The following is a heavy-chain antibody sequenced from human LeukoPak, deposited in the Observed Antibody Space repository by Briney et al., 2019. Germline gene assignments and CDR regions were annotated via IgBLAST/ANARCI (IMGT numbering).Heavy chain of an antibody. J-gene: IGHJ5*02. CDR2: ISHDGVDK. CDR1: GFTFDTYG. V-gene: IGHV3-30*03. CDR3: ARGRVAVAGTPGGWFDP. D-gene: IGHD6-19*01. Sequence: GGSLRLSCAASGFTFDTYGMHWVRQAPGKGLEWVAVISHDGVDKYYPGSVKGRFTISRENAKNSLYLQMNSLRAGDTAVYYCARGRVAVAGTPGGWFDPWGQGTLVTVSS.